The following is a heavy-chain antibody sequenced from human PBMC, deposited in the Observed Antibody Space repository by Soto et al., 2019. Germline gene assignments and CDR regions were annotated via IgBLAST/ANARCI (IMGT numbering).Heavy chain of an antibody. CDR1: GFTFSSYA. J-gene: IGHJ6*02. Sequence: QVQLVESGGGVVQPGRSLRLSCAASGFTFSSYAMHWVRQAPGKGLEWVAVISYDGSNKYYADSVKGRFTIYRDNSKKTLYLQMNSLRAEDTAVYYCARAQYSSSWSFSRWWEQTYYYGMDVWGQGNTVTVSS. CDR2: ISYDGSNK. V-gene: IGHV3-30-3*01. D-gene: IGHD6-13*01. CDR3: ARAQYSSSWSFSRWWEQTYYYGMDV.